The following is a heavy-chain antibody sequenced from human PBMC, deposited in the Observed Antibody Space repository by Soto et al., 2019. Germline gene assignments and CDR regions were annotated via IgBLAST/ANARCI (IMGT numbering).Heavy chain of an antibody. J-gene: IGHJ4*02. CDR2: IKQDGSEK. CDR1: GFTFSSYW. Sequence: GGSLRLSCAASGFTFSSYWMSWVRQAPGKGLEWVANIKQDGSEKYYVDSVKGRFTISRDNAKNSLYLQMNSLRAEDTAVYYCARIYDFWSGYRYYFDYWGQGTLVTVSS. V-gene: IGHV3-7*01. CDR3: ARIYDFWSGYRYYFDY. D-gene: IGHD3-3*01.